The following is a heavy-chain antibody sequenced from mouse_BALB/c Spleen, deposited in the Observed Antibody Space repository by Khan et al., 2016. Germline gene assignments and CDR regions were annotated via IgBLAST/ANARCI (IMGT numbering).Heavy chain of an antibody. CDR3: ARRGDGYYFDY. CDR2: IAPGSGST. Sequence: DLVKPGASVKLSCKASGYTFTSYWINWIKQRPGQGLEWIGRIAPGSGSTYYNAMFKGKATLTVDTSSSTAYIQLSSLSSEDSAVYFCARRGDGYYFDYWGQGTTLTVSS. V-gene: IGHV1S41*01. D-gene: IGHD1-2*01. J-gene: IGHJ2*01. CDR1: GYTFTSYW.